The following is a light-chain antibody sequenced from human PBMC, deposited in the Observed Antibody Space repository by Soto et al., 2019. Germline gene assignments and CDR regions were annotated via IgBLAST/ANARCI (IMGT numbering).Light chain of an antibody. Sequence: DIQMTQSPSYLSASVRDRVTITCRASESISTYLNWYQQKQGKVPKLLIYAASTLQSGVPSRFRGSGSGTDFTLTISSLQPEDFATYYCQQSYNSPWTFAQGTKVEIK. CDR2: AAS. CDR1: ESISTY. J-gene: IGKJ1*01. V-gene: IGKV1-39*01. CDR3: QQSYNSPWT.